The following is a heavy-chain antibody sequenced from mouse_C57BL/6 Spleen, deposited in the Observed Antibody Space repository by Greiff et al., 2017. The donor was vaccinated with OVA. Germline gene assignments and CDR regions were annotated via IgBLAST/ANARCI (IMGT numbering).Heavy chain of an antibody. J-gene: IGHJ3*01. V-gene: IGHV1-52*01. CDR1: GYSFTSYW. CDR2: IDPCDSDT. D-gene: IGHD2-1*01. CDR3: ASYANCAWFAY. Sequence: VQLQQSGAELVRPGSSVKLSCKASGYSFTSYWMHWVKQRPVQGLEWIGNIDPCDSDTNYNQKFKDKATLTVDKASSTAYMQLSSLTSEDSAVSYCASYANCAWFAYWGQGTLVTVSA.